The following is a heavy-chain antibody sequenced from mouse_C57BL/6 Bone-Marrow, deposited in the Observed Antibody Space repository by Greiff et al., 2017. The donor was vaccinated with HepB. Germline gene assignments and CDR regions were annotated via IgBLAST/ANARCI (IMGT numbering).Heavy chain of an antibody. Sequence: QVQLKQSGAELVKPGASVKLSCKASGYTFTSYWMQWVKQRPGQGLEWIGEIDPSDSYTNYNQKFKGKATLTVDTSSSTAYMQLSSLTSEDSAVYYCAPYDYDGYFDVWGTGTTVTVSS. J-gene: IGHJ1*03. V-gene: IGHV1-50*01. D-gene: IGHD2-4*01. CDR2: IDPSDSYT. CDR1: GYTFTSYW. CDR3: APYDYDGYFDV.